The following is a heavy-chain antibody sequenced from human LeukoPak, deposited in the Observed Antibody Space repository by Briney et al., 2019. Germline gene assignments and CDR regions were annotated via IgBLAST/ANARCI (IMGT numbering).Heavy chain of an antibody. V-gene: IGHV3-64D*06. CDR2: ISSEGKTT. Sequence: GGSLRLSCSASGFIFSPYAMHWVRQAPGKGLEYVSSISSEGKTTYYADSVKGRFTISRDDSKDTLYLQMSSLRPEDTAVYYCVKDRWVDHWGQGTLVTVSS. CDR1: GFIFSPYA. D-gene: IGHD6-13*01. CDR3: VKDRWVDH. J-gene: IGHJ4*02.